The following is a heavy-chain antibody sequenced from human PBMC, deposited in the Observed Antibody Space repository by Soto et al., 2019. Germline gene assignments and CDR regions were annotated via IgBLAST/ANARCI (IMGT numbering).Heavy chain of an antibody. CDR3: ARPRVYYAVWSGYPPFDY. CDR1: GDTFSNYA. V-gene: IGHV1-69*06. CDR2: ITPDFGTA. D-gene: IGHD3-3*01. Sequence: QVQLVQSGAEVKKPGSSVKVSCKASGDTFSNYAINWMRQAPGQGLEWMGGITPDFGTANYAQKFQGRVTITADKSTSTAYRELSSLKSEDTAVYYCARPRVYYAVWSGYPPFDYWGQGTLVTVSS. J-gene: IGHJ4*02.